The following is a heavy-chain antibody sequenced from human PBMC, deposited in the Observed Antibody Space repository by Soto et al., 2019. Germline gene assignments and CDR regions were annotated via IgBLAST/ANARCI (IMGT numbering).Heavy chain of an antibody. D-gene: IGHD1-26*01. V-gene: IGHV3-23*01. Sequence: GGSLRLSCAASGFTFSSYAMSWVRQAPGKGPEWVSAILSTAGSTYYADSVKGRFTISRDNSKNTLYLQMNSLKAEDTAIYYCAKDTGRSSLDIWGQGTMVTVSS. CDR2: ILSTAGST. CDR3: AKDTGRSSLDI. CDR1: GFTFSSYA. J-gene: IGHJ3*02.